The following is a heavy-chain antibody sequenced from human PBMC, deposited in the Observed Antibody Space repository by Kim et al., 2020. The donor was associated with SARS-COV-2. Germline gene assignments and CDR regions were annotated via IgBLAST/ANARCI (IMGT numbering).Heavy chain of an antibody. Sequence: GGSLRHSCAASGFTVSSNYMSWVRQAPGKGLEWVSVIYSGGSTYYADSVKGRFTISRDNSKNTLYLQMNSLRAEDTAVYYCASPHYASSGYTFGAFDIWGQGTMVTVSS. CDR2: IYSGGST. CDR3: ASPHYASSGYTFGAFDI. CDR1: GFTVSSNY. D-gene: IGHD3-22*01. J-gene: IGHJ3*02. V-gene: IGHV3-53*01.